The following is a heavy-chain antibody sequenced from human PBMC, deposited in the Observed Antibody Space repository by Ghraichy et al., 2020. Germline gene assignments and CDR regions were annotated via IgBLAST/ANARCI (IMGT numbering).Heavy chain of an antibody. CDR1: GLIFSTYW. CDR2: INHDGREK. Sequence: GGSLRLSCAASGLIFSTYWMTWVRQAPGKGLEWVANINHDGREKYYVASVKGRFTISRDNAKNSLYLQMNGLRAEDTAVYYCSSGDTFDIWGHGPMVAVSS. V-gene: IGHV3-7*03. J-gene: IGHJ3*02. D-gene: IGHD3-10*01. CDR3: SSGDTFDI.